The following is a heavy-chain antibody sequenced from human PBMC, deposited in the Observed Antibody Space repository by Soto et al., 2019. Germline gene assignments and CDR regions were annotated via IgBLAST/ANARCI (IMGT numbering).Heavy chain of an antibody. CDR3: AKEADCGGDCPTNFDY. CDR2: ISWNSGSI. D-gene: IGHD2-21*02. Sequence: GGSLRLSCAASGFTFDDYAMHWVRQAPGKGLEWVSGISWNSGSIGYADSVKGRFTISRDNAKNSLYLQMNSLRAEDTALYYCAKEADCGGDCPTNFDYWGQGT. CDR1: GFTFDDYA. V-gene: IGHV3-9*01. J-gene: IGHJ4*02.